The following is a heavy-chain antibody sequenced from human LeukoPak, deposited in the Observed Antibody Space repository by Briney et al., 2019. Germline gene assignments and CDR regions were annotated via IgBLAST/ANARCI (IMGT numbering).Heavy chain of an antibody. V-gene: IGHV1-8*01. J-gene: IGHJ6*02. CDR3: ARAGGSGSLPLFLRYCMDV. CDR1: GYAFTSYD. Sequence: ASVKVSCKASGYAFTSYDINWVRQATGQGLEWMGWMNPNSGNTGYAQKFQGRVTMTRNTSISTAYMELSSLRSEDTAVYYCARAGGSGSLPLFLRYCMDVWGQGTTVTVSS. D-gene: IGHD3-10*01. CDR2: MNPNSGNT.